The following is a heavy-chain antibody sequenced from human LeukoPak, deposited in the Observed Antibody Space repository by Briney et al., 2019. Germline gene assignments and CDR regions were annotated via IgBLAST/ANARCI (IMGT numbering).Heavy chain of an antibody. CDR1: GFSFGDYA. D-gene: IGHD3-3*01. V-gene: IGHV3-48*04. Sequence: GGSLRLSSAASGFSFGDYAMNWARQVPGKGLEWLSYISGTSGAIYYADSVRGRFTISRDNAKNSVFLQMNSLRGEDTALYYCARDFYWSSDYWGQGTLVTVSS. J-gene: IGHJ4*02. CDR3: ARDFYWSSDY. CDR2: ISGTSGAI.